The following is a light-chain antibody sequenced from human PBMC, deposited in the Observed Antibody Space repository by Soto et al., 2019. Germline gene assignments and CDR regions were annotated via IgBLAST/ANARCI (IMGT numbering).Light chain of an antibody. CDR1: QSVSSSY. V-gene: IGKV3-20*01. CDR2: GAS. J-gene: IGKJ1*01. CDR3: QQYGSSPGT. Sequence: EIVLTQSPGTLSLSPGERATLSCRASQSVSSSYLAWYHQKPGQAPRLLIYGASSRATGIPDRFSGSGSGTDFTLTISRLEPEDCAVYYCQQYGSSPGTFGQGTKVELK.